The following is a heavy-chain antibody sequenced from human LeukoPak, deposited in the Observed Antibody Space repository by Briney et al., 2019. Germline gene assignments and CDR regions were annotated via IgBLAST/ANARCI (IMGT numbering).Heavy chain of an antibody. CDR2: IYYSGST. J-gene: IGHJ5*02. CDR3: ARDRAYCGGDCYPYGWFDP. CDR1: GGSLSSYY. D-gene: IGHD2-21*02. V-gene: IGHV4-59*01. Sequence: PSETLSLTCTVSGGSLSSYYWSWIRQPPGKGLEWIGYIYYSGSTNYNPSLKSRVTISVDTSKNQFSLKLSSVTAADTAVYYCARDRAYCGGDCYPYGWFDPWGQGTLVTVSS.